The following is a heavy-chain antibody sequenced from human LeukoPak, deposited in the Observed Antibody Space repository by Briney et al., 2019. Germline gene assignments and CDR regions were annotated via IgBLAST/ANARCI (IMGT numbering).Heavy chain of an antibody. CDR1: GYNFATYW. Sequence: GESLKISCQGSGYNFATYWIVWVRQMPGKGLEWMGIIYPGNSHTRYSPSFQGQVTTSADTSNSTAYLHWSSLQSSDTAMYYCAKFHATWYGDTWGQGTLVTVSS. D-gene: IGHD6-13*01. CDR3: AKFHATWYGDT. J-gene: IGHJ4*02. CDR2: IYPGNSHT. V-gene: IGHV5-51*01.